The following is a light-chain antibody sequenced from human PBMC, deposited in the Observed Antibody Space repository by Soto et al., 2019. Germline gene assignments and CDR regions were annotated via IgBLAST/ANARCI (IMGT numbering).Light chain of an antibody. Sequence: HSALTQPASVSGSPGQSNTISCTGTSSDVGRYNLVSWYQQHPGKAPKLMIYEGSKRPSGVSNRFSGSKSGNTASLTISGLQAEDEAYYYCCAYAGSSTFNVVFGGGTKLTVL. CDR1: SSDVGRYNL. V-gene: IGLV2-23*03. CDR3: CAYAGSSTFNVV. CDR2: EGS. J-gene: IGLJ2*01.